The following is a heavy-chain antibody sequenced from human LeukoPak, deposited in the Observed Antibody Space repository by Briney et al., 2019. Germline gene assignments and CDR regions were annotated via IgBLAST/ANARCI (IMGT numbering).Heavy chain of an antibody. CDR2: ISSSTSYI. D-gene: IGHD2/OR15-2a*01. V-gene: IGHV3-21*01. CDR1: GFTFSSYS. CDR3: ARDLVYGQTRAMGDY. Sequence: GGSLRLSCAASGFTFSSYSMNWVRQAPGKGLEWVSSISSSTSYIYYADSMKGRFTISRDNAKNSLYLQMNSLRAEDTAVYYCARDLVYGQTRAMGDYWGQGTLVTVSS. J-gene: IGHJ4*02.